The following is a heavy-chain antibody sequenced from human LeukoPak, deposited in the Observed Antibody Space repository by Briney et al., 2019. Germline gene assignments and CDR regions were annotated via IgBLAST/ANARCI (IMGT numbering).Heavy chain of an antibody. J-gene: IGHJ4*02. CDR2: ITSSGSYI. CDR1: GFTFSSYS. D-gene: IGHD2-2*01. CDR3: ARAERENQLLSAPVN. Sequence: GGSLRLSCAASGFTFSSYSMNWVRQAPGKGLEWVPSITSSGSYIYYADSVKGRFAISRDNAKNSLYLQMNSLRAEDTAVYYCARAERENQLLSAPVNWGEGALVTVSP. V-gene: IGHV3-21*01.